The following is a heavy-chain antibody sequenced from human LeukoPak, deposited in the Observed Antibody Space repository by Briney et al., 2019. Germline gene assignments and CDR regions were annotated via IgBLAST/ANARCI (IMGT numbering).Heavy chain of an antibody. D-gene: IGHD6-13*01. V-gene: IGHV4-4*07. J-gene: IGHJ4*02. CDR2: IYTNADT. CDR1: GGSISSYY. Sequence: PSETLSFTCTVSGGSISSYYWSWIRQPAGQGLEWIGRIYTNADTKYNASPKSRVTMSVDTSKNQLSLKVRSVTAADTAVYYCARAAAAAGGQYFDYWGQGTVVTVSS. CDR3: ARAAAAAGGQYFDY.